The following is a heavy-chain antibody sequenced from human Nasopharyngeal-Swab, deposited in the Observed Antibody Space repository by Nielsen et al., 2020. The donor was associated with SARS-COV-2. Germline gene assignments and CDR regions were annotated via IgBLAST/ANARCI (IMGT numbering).Heavy chain of an antibody. CDR1: GGPISSVGYY. J-gene: IGHJ2*01. CDR3: ARLIVATSWYFDL. D-gene: IGHD5-12*01. V-gene: IGHV4-31*03. CDR2: IYYSGST. Sequence: SETRSLTCTVSGGPISSVGYYWSWIRQHPGKGLEWIGYIYYSGSTYYNPSLKSRVTISVDTSKNQFSLKLSSVTAADTAVYYCARLIVATSWYFDLWGRGTLVTVSS.